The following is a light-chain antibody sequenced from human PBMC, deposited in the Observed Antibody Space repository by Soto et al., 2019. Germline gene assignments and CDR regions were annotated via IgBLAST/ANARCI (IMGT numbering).Light chain of an antibody. CDR3: QQSYSVPYT. CDR1: QSITTF. Sequence: DLQMTQSPSSLSASVGDRVTITCRASQSITTFLNWYQQRPGKAPKLLIHSASTLQSGVPPGFRGSGAGTDFALTITSLQPEDFATYYCQQSYSVPYTFGQGTKLEIK. CDR2: SAS. V-gene: IGKV1-39*01. J-gene: IGKJ2*01.